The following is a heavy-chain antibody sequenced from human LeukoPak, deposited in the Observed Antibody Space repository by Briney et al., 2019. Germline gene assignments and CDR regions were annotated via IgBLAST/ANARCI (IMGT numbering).Heavy chain of an antibody. D-gene: IGHD2-2*01. J-gene: IGHJ4*02. V-gene: IGHV3-48*01. CDR1: GFTFSSYS. CDR2: ISSSSSTI. CDR3: SRDGRYCSSTXXYFDY. Sequence: PGGSLRLSCAASGFTFSSYSMNWVRQAPGKGLEWVSHISSSSSTIYYADSVKGRFTISRDNAKNSLYLQMNSLRAEDTAVYYCSRDGRYCSSTXXYFDYWGQXTLVXXSS.